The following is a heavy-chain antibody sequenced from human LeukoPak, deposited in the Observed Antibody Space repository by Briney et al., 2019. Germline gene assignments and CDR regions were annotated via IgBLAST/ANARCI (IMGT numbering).Heavy chain of an antibody. CDR1: GFTFSIYT. D-gene: IGHD2-2*01. CDR2: ISAGSRHI. CDR3: ARRTRSPGCGSTSCYVGDAFDI. J-gene: IGHJ3*02. Sequence: PGGSLRLSCEASGFTFSIYTMNWVRQAPGKGLEWVSLISAGSRHIYYADSVRGRFTISRDDAKNSLYLQMNSLRAEDTAVYYCARRTRSPGCGSTSCYVGDAFDIWGQGTMVTVSS. V-gene: IGHV3-21*01.